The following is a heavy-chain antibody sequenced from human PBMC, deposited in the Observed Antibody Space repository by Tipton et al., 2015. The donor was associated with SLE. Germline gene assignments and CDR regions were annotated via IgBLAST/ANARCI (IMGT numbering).Heavy chain of an antibody. D-gene: IGHD6-19*01. CDR2: TYYSGST. V-gene: IGHV4-59*01. CDR1: GGSISSYY. Sequence: TLSLTCTVSGGSISSYYWSWIRQAPGKGLEWIGYTYYSGSTNYNPSLKSRVTISVDTSKNQFSLKLSSVTAADTAVYYCARDGAAAGAWWFDPWGQGTLVTVSS. CDR3: ARDGAAAGAWWFDP. J-gene: IGHJ5*02.